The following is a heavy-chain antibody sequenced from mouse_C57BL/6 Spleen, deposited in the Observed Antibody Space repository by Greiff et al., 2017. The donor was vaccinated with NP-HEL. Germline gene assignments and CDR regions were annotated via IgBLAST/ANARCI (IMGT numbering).Heavy chain of an antibody. D-gene: IGHD1-1*01. CDR2: IYPSDSET. CDR3: ARYGSSYFDY. Sequence: QVQLQQSGAELVRPGSSVKLSCKASGYTFTSYWMDWVKQRPGQGLEWIGNIYPSDSETHYNQKFKDKATLTVDKSSSTAYMQLSSLTSEDSAVYYCARYGSSYFDYWGQGTTLTVSS. J-gene: IGHJ2*01. CDR1: GYTFTSYW. V-gene: IGHV1-61*01.